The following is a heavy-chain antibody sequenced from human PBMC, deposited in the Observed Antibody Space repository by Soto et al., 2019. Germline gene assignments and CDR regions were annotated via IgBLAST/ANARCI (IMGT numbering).Heavy chain of an antibody. V-gene: IGHV3-30*18. CDR3: AKDGRGPNSRSWYDWFDP. Sequence: QVQLVESGGGVVQPGRSLRLSCAASGFTFSSYGMHWVRQGPGKGLEWVAVISYDGSNKYYADSVKGRFTISRDNSKKQLYLQMNSLRAEDTAVYYCAKDGRGPNSRSWYDWFDPWGQGTLVTVSS. J-gene: IGHJ5*02. CDR1: GFTFSSYG. CDR2: ISYDGSNK. D-gene: IGHD6-13*01.